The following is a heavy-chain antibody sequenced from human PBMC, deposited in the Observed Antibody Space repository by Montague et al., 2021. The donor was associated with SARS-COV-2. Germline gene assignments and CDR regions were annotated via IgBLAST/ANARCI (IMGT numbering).Heavy chain of an antibody. CDR2: ISDSGST. D-gene: IGHD3-10*01. Sequence: SETLSLTCTVSGGSISTYYWNWIRQFPGKGLEWIGYISDSGSTNCSPSLKSRVTMSVDTSKNQMSLKLTSVTAADTAVYYCARGCLSYFGAGSHCYGMDVWGQGTTVTVSS. J-gene: IGHJ6*02. CDR1: GGSISTYY. V-gene: IGHV4-59*01. CDR3: ARGCLSYFGAGSHCYGMDV.